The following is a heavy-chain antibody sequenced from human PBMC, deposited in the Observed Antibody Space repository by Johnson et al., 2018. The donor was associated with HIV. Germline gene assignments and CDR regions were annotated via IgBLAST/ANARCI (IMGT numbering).Heavy chain of an antibody. CDR1: GFTFSSYG. CDR3: AREGMIVVGTAFDI. J-gene: IGHJ3*02. D-gene: IGHD3-22*01. CDR2: IHYDGSNE. Sequence: QVQLVESGGGLVQPGRSPRLSCAASGFTFSSYGMHWVRQAPGKGLEWVAFIHYDGSNEYYADSVKGRFTISRDNSKNTLYLQMNSLRAEDTAVYYCAREGMIVVGTAFDIWGQGTMVTVSS. V-gene: IGHV3-33*08.